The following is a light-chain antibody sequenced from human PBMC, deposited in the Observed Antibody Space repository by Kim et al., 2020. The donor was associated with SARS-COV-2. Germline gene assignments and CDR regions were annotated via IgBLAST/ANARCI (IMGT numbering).Light chain of an antibody. Sequence: SLSPGERATLSCRASQGVSSYLAWYQQKPGQAPRLLIYDASNRATGIPARFSGSGSGIDFTLTISSLEPEDFAVYYCQQRSNWLTFGGGTKVDIK. V-gene: IGKV3-11*01. CDR3: QQRSNWLT. J-gene: IGKJ4*01. CDR1: QGVSSY. CDR2: DAS.